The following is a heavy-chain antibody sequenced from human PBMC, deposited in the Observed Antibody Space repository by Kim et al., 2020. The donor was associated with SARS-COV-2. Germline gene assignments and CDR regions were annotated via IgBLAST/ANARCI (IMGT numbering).Heavy chain of an antibody. D-gene: IGHD5-12*01. CDR2: ISWNSGSI. Sequence: GGSLRLSCAASGFTFDDYATHWVRQAPGKGLEWVSGISWNSGSIGYADSVKGRFTISRDNAKNSLYLQMNSLRAEDTALYYCAKGATMGLRSHYFDYWGQGTLVTVSS. V-gene: IGHV3-9*01. CDR1: GFTFDDYA. CDR3: AKGATMGLRSHYFDY. J-gene: IGHJ4*02.